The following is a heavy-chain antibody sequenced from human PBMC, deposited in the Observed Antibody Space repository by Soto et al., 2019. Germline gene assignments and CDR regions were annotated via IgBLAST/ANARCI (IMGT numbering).Heavy chain of an antibody. CDR3: ARTGWPQSSYYFDY. CDR1: GFSFSLFW. D-gene: IGHD3-16*01. J-gene: IGHJ4*02. CDR2: INEDGSEK. Sequence: GGSLRLSCAASGFSFSLFWMSWVRQTPGKGLEWVANINEDGSEKFFADSVRGRFTISRDNAKNSLSLQMNSLTADDTAVYYCARTGWPQSSYYFDYWGQGTLVTVSS. V-gene: IGHV3-7*03.